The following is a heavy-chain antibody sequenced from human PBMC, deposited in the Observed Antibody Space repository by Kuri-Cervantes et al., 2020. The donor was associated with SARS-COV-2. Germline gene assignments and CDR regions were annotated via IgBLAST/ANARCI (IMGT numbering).Heavy chain of an antibody. CDR1: GFTFSSYS. Sequence: GESLKISCAASGFTFSSYSMNWVRQAPGKGLEWVSSISSSSSYIYYADSVKGRFTISRDNAKNSLYLQMNSLRAEDTAVYYCARDPAAAAAGLTDYWGQGTLVTVSS. J-gene: IGHJ4*02. CDR2: ISSSSSYI. V-gene: IGHV3-21*01. CDR3: ARDPAAAAAGLTDY. D-gene: IGHD6-13*01.